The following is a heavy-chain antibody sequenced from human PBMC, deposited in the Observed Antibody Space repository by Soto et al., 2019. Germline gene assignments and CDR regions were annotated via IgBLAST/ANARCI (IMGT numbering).Heavy chain of an antibody. CDR3: ARVRGSSWYYYYGMDV. CDR2: INRSGGST. D-gene: IGHD6-6*01. CDR1: GYTFTSYY. Sequence: QVQLVQSGAEVKKPGASVKVSCKASGYTFTSYYMHWVRQAPGQGLEWMGIINRSGGSTSYAQKFQCRVTMTRDTSTSTVYMELSSLRSEDTAVYYCARVRGSSWYYYYGMDVWGQGTTVTVSS. J-gene: IGHJ6*02. V-gene: IGHV1-46*01.